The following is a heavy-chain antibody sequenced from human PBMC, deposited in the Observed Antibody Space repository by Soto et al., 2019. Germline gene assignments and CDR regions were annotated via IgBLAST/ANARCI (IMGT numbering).Heavy chain of an antibody. J-gene: IGHJ4*02. V-gene: IGHV4-34*01. D-gene: IGHD3-16*01. CDR3: ARHRTGGKYYFDY. CDR1: GGSFSGYY. CDR2: INHSGSN. Sequence: QVQLQQWGAGLLKPSETLSLTCAVYGGSFSGYYWSWIRQPPGKGLEWIGEINHSGSNNYNPSLKSRVTRSVDTSKNQFSLKLSSVTAADTAVYYCARHRTGGKYYFDYWGQGTLVTVSS.